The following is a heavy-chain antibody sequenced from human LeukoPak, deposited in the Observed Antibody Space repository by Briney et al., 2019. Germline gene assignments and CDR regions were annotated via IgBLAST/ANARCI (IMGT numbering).Heavy chain of an antibody. D-gene: IGHD3-10*01. CDR2: IYSSGST. J-gene: IGHJ3*02. CDR3: ARSDGYGLVDI. Sequence: SETLSLTCSVSGGSISSGSNYWVWLRQPPGTTLEWLGSIYSSGSTYYNSSLKSRVFILMDTSKNHFSLTLTSVTAADTALYYCARSDGYGLVDIWGQGTMVTFSS. CDR1: GGSISSGSNY. V-gene: IGHV4-39*07.